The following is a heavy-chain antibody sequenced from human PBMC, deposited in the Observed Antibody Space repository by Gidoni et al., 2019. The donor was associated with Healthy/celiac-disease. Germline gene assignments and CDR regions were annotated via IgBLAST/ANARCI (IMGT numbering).Heavy chain of an antibody. D-gene: IGHD6-6*01. V-gene: IGHV3-23*01. J-gene: IGHJ6*04. CDR2: ISGSGGST. CDR3: AKEPIAARNPNYYYGMDV. Sequence: SWGRQAPGKGLEWVSAISGSGGSTYYADSVKGRFTISRDNSKNTLYLQMNSLRAEDTAVYYCAKEPIAARNPNYYYGMDVWGKGTTVTVSS.